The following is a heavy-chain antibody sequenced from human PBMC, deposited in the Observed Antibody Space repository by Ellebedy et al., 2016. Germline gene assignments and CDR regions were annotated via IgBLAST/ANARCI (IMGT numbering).Heavy chain of an antibody. Sequence: SETLSLTCTVSGGSISSGDYYWGWIRQPPGKGLEWIGSMYYSGSTYYNPSLKSRVTISVDTSKNQFSLKLSSVTAADTAVYYCASYTYYYDSSGYCPGFYFDYWGQGTLVTVSS. CDR1: GGSISSGDYY. D-gene: IGHD3-22*01. CDR2: MYYSGST. CDR3: ASYTYYYDSSGYCPGFYFDY. V-gene: IGHV4-39*01. J-gene: IGHJ4*02.